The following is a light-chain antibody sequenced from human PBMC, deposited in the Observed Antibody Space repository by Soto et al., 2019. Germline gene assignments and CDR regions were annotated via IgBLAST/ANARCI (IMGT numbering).Light chain of an antibody. V-gene: IGLV1-44*01. J-gene: IGLJ2*01. CDR2: SSN. Sequence: QSVLTQPPSASGTPGQRVTISCSGSSSNIGSNSVNWYQQLPGTAPKLLMYSSNQRPSGVPGRFSGSKSGTSASLAISGLQSEDEADYYCAAWDDSLNGVVFGGGTQLTVL. CDR1: SSNIGSNS. CDR3: AAWDDSLNGVV.